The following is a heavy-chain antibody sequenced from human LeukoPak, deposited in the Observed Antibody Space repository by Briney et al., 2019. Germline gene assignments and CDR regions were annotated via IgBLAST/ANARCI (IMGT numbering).Heavy chain of an antibody. CDR2: IRQDGSEK. CDR1: GFTFSSYW. CDR3: ATHGGYCSGGSCYTVH. J-gene: IGHJ4*02. V-gene: IGHV3-7*01. Sequence: GGSLRLSCAASGFTFSSYWMSWVRQAPGKGLEWVANIRQDGSEKHYVDSVKGRFTISRDNAGNSLYLQMNSLRAEDTAVYYCATHGGYCSGGSCYTVHWGQGTLVTVSS. D-gene: IGHD2-15*01.